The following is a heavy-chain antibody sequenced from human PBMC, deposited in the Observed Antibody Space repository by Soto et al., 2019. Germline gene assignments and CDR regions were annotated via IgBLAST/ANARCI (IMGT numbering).Heavy chain of an antibody. D-gene: IGHD6-19*01. CDR1: GGSIISYY. CDR3: ARMYSSGWYLGLQLDY. J-gene: IGHJ4*02. V-gene: IGHV4-4*07. CDR2: IYTSGST. Sequence: SETLSLTCTVSGGSIISYYWSWIRQPAGKGLEWIGRIYTSGSTNYNPSLKSRVTMSVDTSKNQFSLKLSSVTAADTAVYYCARMYSSGWYLGLQLDYWGQGTLVTVSS.